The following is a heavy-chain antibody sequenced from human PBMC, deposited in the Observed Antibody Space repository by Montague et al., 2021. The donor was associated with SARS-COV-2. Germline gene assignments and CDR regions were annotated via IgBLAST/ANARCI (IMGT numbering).Heavy chain of an antibody. CDR2: IYYSGST. D-gene: IGHD3-3*01. V-gene: IGHV4-39*01. Sequence: SETLSLTCTVSGGSISSSSYYWGWIRQPPGKGLEWIGSIYYSGSTYYNPSLKSRVTISVDTSKNQFSLKLSSVTAADTAVYYCAGLGSPRITIFGVVTHNWFDPRGQGTLVTVSS. CDR3: AGLGSPRITIFGVVTHNWFDP. CDR1: GGSISSSSYY. J-gene: IGHJ5*02.